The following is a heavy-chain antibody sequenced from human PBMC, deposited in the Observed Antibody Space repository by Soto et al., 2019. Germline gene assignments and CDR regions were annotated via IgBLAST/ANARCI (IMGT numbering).Heavy chain of an antibody. V-gene: IGHV4-61*01. J-gene: IGHJ6*02. CDR2: IYYSGST. Sequence: SETLSLTCTVSGGSVSSGSYYWSWIRQPPGKGLEWIGYIYYSGSTNYNPSLKSRVTISVDTSKNQFSLKLSSVTAADAAVYYCAREIAGYCSGGSCPMYYYGMDVWGQGTTVTVSS. CDR1: GGSVSSGSYY. CDR3: AREIAGYCSGGSCPMYYYGMDV. D-gene: IGHD2-15*01.